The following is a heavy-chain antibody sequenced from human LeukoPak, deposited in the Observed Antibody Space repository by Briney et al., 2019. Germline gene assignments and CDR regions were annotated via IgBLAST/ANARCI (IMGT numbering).Heavy chain of an antibody. CDR1: GGSISSSSYY. CDR2: IYYSGST. Sequence: SETLSLTCTVSGGSISSSSYYWGWIRQPPGKGLEWIGSIYYSGSTYYNPSLKSRVTISVDTSKNQFSLKLSSVTAADTAVYYCARDERKGQLAHNWFDPWGQGTLVTVSS. D-gene: IGHD6-6*01. J-gene: IGHJ5*02. CDR3: ARDERKGQLAHNWFDP. V-gene: IGHV4-39*07.